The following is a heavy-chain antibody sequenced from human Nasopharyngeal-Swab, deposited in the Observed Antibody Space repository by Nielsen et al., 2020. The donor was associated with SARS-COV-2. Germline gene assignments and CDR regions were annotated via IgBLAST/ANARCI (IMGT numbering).Heavy chain of an antibody. J-gene: IGHJ4*02. CDR2: ISYDGSNK. CDR3: VRDRGYYTFTD. D-gene: IGHD2/OR15-2a*01. V-gene: IGHV3-30*04. CDR1: GFTFSSYA. Sequence: GESLKISCAASGFTFSSYAMHWVRQAPGKGLEWVAVISYDGSNKYYADSVKGRFTISRDNSKNTPYLQMNSLRAEDTAVYYCVRDRGYYTFTDWGQGTLVTVSS.